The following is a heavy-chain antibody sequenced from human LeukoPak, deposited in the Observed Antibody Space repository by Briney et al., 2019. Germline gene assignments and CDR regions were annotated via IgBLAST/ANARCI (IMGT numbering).Heavy chain of an antibody. CDR3: ARSASVQFLGNYGMGV. J-gene: IGHJ6*02. D-gene: IGHD3-3*01. CDR1: GYTFSAHY. CDR2: INPNDGST. V-gene: IGHV1-46*01. Sequence: ASVKVSCKASGYTFSAHYMHWVRQAPGQGPVWMGIINPNDGSTKYSQKLQDRVTMTRDTSTSTFYMEVSSLRSEDTAVYYCARSASVQFLGNYGMGVWGQGTTVIVSS.